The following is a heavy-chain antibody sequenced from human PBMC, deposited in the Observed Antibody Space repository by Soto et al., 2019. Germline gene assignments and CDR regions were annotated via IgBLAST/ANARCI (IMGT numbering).Heavy chain of an antibody. D-gene: IGHD6-13*01. Sequence: EVHLLESGGGLVHPGESLRLSCGASGFTFSSCVMTWVRQAPGKGLEWVSCITDSGTGTYYADSVKGRFIISRDNSKNTMYLQMNNLRAEDTAVYYCAKGLINGRWYAEDWGQGTLVTVSS. CDR2: ITDSGTGT. CDR1: GFTFSSCV. CDR3: AKGLINGRWYAED. V-gene: IGHV3-23*01. J-gene: IGHJ4*02.